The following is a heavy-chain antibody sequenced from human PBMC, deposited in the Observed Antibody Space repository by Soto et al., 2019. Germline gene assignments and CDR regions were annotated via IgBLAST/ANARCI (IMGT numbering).Heavy chain of an antibody. D-gene: IGHD2-2*01. CDR1: GCTFSSYA. CDR3: ARELKYCSSTSCYLYSYYGMDV. J-gene: IGHJ6*01. V-gene: IGHV1-69*13. Sequence: ASVKVSCKASGCTFSSYAISWVRQAPGQGLEWMGGIIPIFGTANYAQKFQGRVTITADESTSTAYMELSSLRSEDTDVYYCARELKYCSSTSCYLYSYYGMDVWGQGTPVTVYS. CDR2: IIPIFGTA.